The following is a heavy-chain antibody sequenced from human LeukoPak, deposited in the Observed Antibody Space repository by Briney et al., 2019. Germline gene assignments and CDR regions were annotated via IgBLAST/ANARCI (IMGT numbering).Heavy chain of an antibody. V-gene: IGHV3-21*01. Sequence: GGSLRLSCAASGFTFSSYIMNWVRQAPGKGLEWVSSISSSSRYIYYANSVKGRFTIARDNAKESLYVQMNSLRAEDTAVYYCARGGAAFDNWGQGTLVTVSS. CDR3: ARGGAAFDN. D-gene: IGHD5-12*01. CDR1: GFTFSSYI. J-gene: IGHJ4*02. CDR2: ISSSSRYI.